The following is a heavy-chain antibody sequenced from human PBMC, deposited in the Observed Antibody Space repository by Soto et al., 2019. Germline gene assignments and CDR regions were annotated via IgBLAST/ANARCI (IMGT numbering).Heavy chain of an antibody. CDR3: ARDCSSTSCYTPHYGKDV. J-gene: IGHJ6*02. Sequence: EVQLVESGGGLIQPGGSLRLSCAASGFSVSGNYMSWVRQAPGKGLEWVSVIYSDGSTYYADSVKGRFTISRDNSKNTLYLQMNSLRAEDTAVYYCARDCSSTSCYTPHYGKDVWGQGTTVTVSS. CDR1: GFSVSGNY. D-gene: IGHD2-2*02. V-gene: IGHV3-53*01. CDR2: IYSDGST.